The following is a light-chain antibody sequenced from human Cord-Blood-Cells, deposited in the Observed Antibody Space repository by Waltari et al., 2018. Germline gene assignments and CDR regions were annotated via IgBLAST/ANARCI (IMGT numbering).Light chain of an antibody. CDR3: QQYNNWPLT. V-gene: IGKV3-15*01. CDR1: QSVSSN. J-gene: IGKJ4*01. CDR2: GAS. Sequence: EIVMTQSPATLSVSPGERATLPCRASQSVSSNLAWYQQKPGQAPRLLIYGASTRATGIPARFSGSGSGTEFTLTISSLQSEDCAVYYCQQYNNWPLTFGGGTKVEIK.